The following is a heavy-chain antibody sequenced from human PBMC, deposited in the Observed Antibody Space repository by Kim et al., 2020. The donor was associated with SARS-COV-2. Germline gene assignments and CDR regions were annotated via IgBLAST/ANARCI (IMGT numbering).Heavy chain of an antibody. CDR3: ARDKSSNSLAWFDP. J-gene: IGHJ5*02. V-gene: IGHV3-21*01. Sequence: GGSLRLSCAASGFTFSSYSMNWVRQAPGKGLEWVSSISGSSSYIYHADSVKGRFTISRDNAKNSLYLQMNSLRAEDTAVYYCARDKSSNSLAWFDPWGQGTLVTVSS. CDR2: ISGSSSYI. D-gene: IGHD6-6*01. CDR1: GFTFSSYS.